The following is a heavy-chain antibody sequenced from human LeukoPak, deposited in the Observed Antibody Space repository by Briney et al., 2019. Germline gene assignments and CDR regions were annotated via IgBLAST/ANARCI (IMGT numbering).Heavy chain of an antibody. D-gene: IGHD2-8*01. CDR2: ISGSDDDT. Sequence: PGGSLRLSCAASGFTFNYFAMSSVRQTPRKGLEWVSSISGSDDDTHYADSVKGRFTVSRDNSKNTLSLHMNSLRVEDTALYSCAKTNVAHTRGHPYNFDYWGQGTLVTVSS. CDR1: GFTFNYFA. CDR3: AKTNVAHTRGHPYNFDY. J-gene: IGHJ4*02. V-gene: IGHV3-23*01.